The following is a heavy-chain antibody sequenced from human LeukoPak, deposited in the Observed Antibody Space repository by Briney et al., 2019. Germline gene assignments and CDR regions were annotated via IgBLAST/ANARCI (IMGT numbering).Heavy chain of an antibody. Sequence: GGSLRLSCAASGFTFSSYSMNWVRQAPGKGLEWMGIIYPGDSDTRYSPSFQGQVTISADKSISTAYLQWSSLKASDTAMYYCARSIAAAPNWFDPWGQGTLVTVSS. CDR1: GFTFSSYS. CDR3: ARSIAAAPNWFDP. CDR2: IYPGDSDT. D-gene: IGHD6-13*01. V-gene: IGHV5-51*01. J-gene: IGHJ5*02.